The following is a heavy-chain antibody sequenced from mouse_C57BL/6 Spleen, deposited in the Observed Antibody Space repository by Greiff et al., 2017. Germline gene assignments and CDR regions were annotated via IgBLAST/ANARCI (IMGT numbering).Heavy chain of an antibody. Sequence: QVQLQQSGAELVRPGASVTLSCKASGYTFTDYDMHWVKQTPVHGLEWIGAIDPETGGTAYNQKFKGKAILTADKSSSTAYMELRSLTSEDSAVYYCTGSPYYDWGQGTTLTVSS. CDR3: TGSPYYD. D-gene: IGHD1-1*01. J-gene: IGHJ2*01. V-gene: IGHV1-15*01. CDR1: GYTFTDYD. CDR2: IDPETGGT.